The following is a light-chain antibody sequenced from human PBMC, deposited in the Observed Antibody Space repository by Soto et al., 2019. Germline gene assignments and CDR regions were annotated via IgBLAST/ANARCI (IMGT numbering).Light chain of an antibody. J-gene: IGLJ2*01. CDR3: ETWDSNTRV. V-gene: IGLV4-60*03. CDR2: LEGSGSY. CDR1: SGHSSYI. Sequence: QPVLTQSSSASASLGSSVKLTCTLSSGHSSYIIAWHQQQPGKAPRYLMKLEGSGSYNKGSGVPDRFSGSSSGADRYLTISNLQSKDEADYYCETWDSNTRVFGGGTKLTVL.